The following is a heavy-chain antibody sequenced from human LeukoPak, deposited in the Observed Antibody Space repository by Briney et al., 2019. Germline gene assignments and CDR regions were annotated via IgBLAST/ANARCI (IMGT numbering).Heavy chain of an antibody. CDR1: GGTFSSYA. V-gene: IGHV1-69*04. CDR2: IIPILGIA. CDR3: ARAQYYYDSSGYRPPGAFDI. D-gene: IGHD3-22*01. Sequence: ASVKVSCKASGGTFSSYAISWVRQAPGQGLEWMGRIIPILGIANYAQKFQGRVTITADKSTSTAYMELSSLRSEDTAAYYCARAQYYYDSSGYRPPGAFDIWGQGTMVTVSS. J-gene: IGHJ3*02.